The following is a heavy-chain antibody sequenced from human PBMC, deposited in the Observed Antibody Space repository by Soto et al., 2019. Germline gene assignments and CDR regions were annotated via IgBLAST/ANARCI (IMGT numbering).Heavy chain of an antibody. CDR1: GFTFSNYG. CDR2: ISYDGRDK. CDR3: FKEKRGYSYGEH. V-gene: IGHV3-30*18. D-gene: IGHD5-18*01. J-gene: IGHJ4*02. Sequence: QVQLVESGGGVVQPGRSLRLFCAASGFTFSNYGMHWVRQAPGKGLEWVAVISYDGRDKHYLDSVKGRFTVSRDNSKNTLYLQMNSLRTEDTAVYYCFKEKRGYSYGEHWGQGTLVTVSS.